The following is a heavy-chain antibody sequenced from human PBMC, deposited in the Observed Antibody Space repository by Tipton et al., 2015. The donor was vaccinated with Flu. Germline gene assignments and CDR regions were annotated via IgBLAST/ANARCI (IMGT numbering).Heavy chain of an antibody. Sequence: SLRLSCAASGFMFDAYAMHWVRQAPGKGLEWVSGISSNSYSTGYADSVRGRFTISRDNAKSTLFLLINSLRAEDTALYYCAKDVSSSWPPGNWFDPWGQGTLVTVSS. CDR3: AKDVSSSWPPGNWFDP. J-gene: IGHJ5*02. CDR2: ISSNSYST. V-gene: IGHV3-9*01. D-gene: IGHD6-13*01. CDR1: GFMFDAYA.